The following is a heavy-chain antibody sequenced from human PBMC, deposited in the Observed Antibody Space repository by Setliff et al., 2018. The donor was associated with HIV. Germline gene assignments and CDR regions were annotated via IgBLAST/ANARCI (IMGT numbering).Heavy chain of an antibody. Sequence: PSETLSLTCAVSGVSISNSNCWTWVRQPPGKGLEWIGEASHSGTTNYNPSLKSRVTISVDKSKNQFSLKLSSVTAADTTVYYCARRAVADQYNWFDPWGQGTLVTVSS. D-gene: IGHD6-19*01. CDR2: ASHSGTT. CDR3: ARRAVADQYNWFDP. J-gene: IGHJ5*02. V-gene: IGHV4-4*02. CDR1: GVSISNSNC.